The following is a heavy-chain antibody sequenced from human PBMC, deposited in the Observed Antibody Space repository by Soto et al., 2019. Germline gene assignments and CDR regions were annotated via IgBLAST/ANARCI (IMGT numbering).Heavy chain of an antibody. Sequence: ASVKVSCKVSGYTLTELSMHWVRQAPGKGLEWMGGFDPEDGETIYAQKFQGRVTMTEDTSTDTAYMELSSLRSEDTAVYYCATWRYCSGGSCYFDHLVDYWGQGTLVTVSS. CDR2: FDPEDGET. CDR1: GYTLTELS. J-gene: IGHJ4*02. CDR3: ATWRYCSGGSCYFDHLVDY. V-gene: IGHV1-24*01. D-gene: IGHD2-15*01.